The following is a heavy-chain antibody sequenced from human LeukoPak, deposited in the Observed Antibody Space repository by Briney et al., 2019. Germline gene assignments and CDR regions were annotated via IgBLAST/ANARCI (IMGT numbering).Heavy chain of an antibody. CDR3: ARDRGWYPHPYYDYYGMDV. Sequence: GGSLRLSCAASGFTFSSYSMNWVRQAPGKGLEWVSYISSSSSTIYYADSVKGRFTISRDNAKNSLYLQMNSLRDEDTTMYYCARDRGWYPHPYYDYYGMDVWGQGTTVTVSS. V-gene: IGHV3-48*02. D-gene: IGHD6-19*01. J-gene: IGHJ6*02. CDR1: GFTFSSYS. CDR2: ISSSSSTI.